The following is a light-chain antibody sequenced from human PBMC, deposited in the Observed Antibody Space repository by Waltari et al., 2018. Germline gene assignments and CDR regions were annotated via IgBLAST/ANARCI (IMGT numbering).Light chain of an antibody. CDR1: SSDVGGYNY. J-gene: IGLJ3*02. V-gene: IGLV2-14*01. Sequence: QSALTQPASVSGSTGQSIAISCTGTSSDVGGYNYVSWYQQHPVNAPKLMISNVSNRPSGRSKRFSGSKSGNTASLTISGLQAEDEGDYYCASYMDTGTPWVFGGGTKVTVL. CDR2: NVS. CDR3: ASYMDTGTPWV.